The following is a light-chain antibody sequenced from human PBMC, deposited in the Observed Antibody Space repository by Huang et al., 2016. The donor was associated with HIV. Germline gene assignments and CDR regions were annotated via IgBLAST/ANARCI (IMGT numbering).Light chain of an antibody. J-gene: IGKJ5*01. CDR3: QQSYSALSS. Sequence: IQMTQSPTSLSASVGDRVSIACRASQSISTYLNWYKQKPGKAPKLLISAASARHSGVPSRFSGSGSGTDFTLTIRGLQLDDFATYYCQQSYSALSSFGPGTRL. CDR1: QSISTY. CDR2: AAS. V-gene: IGKV1-39*01.